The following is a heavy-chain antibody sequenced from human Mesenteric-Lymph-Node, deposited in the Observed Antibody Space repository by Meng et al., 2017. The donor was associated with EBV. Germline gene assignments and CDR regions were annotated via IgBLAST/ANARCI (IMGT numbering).Heavy chain of an antibody. CDR1: GFTFSEYT. CDR2: VSGSSYYI. CDR3: ARDFGTYIDF. V-gene: IGHV3-21*01. Sequence: DVHLGACGRGLVKPEGSLKPVCAAPGFTFSEYTMTWVRQAPGKGLEWVSSVSGSSYYIYYADSVKGRFTISRDNAKNSLYLQMHSLRAEDTSLYYCARDFGTYIDFWGQGSLVTVSS. D-gene: IGHD3-16*01. J-gene: IGHJ4*02.